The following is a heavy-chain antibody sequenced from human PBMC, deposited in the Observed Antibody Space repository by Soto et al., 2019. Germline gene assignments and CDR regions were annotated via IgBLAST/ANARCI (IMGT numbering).Heavy chain of an antibody. J-gene: IGHJ5*02. CDR2: INPNSGGT. V-gene: IGHV1-2*02. Sequence: ASVKVSCKASGGTFISYAISWVRQAPGQGLELMGWINPNSGGTNYAQKFQGRVTMTRDTSISTAYMELSRLRSDDTAVYYCARGTRFITMIVVVIPGWFDPWGQGTLVTVSS. CDR1: GGTFISYA. CDR3: ARGTRFITMIVVVIPGWFDP. D-gene: IGHD3-22*01.